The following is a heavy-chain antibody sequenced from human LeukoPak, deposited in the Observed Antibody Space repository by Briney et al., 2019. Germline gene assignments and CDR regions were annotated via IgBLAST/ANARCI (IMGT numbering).Heavy chain of an antibody. CDR2: IQYDGSNE. CDR1: QFTLSSYG. CDR3: AKDRCSNGVGGYYYYMDV. D-gene: IGHD2-8*01. V-gene: IGHV3-30*02. J-gene: IGHJ6*03. Sequence: GGSLRLSCAASQFTLSSYGMHWVRQAPGKGLERVAYIQYDGSNEQYADSVKGRFSISRDSSKNILYLQMNSLRAEDTAVYYCAKDRCSNGVGGYYYYMDVWGKGTTVTISS.